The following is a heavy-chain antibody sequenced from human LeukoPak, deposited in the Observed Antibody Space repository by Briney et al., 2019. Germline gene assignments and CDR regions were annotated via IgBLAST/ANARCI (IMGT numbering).Heavy chain of an antibody. CDR1: GFSLSTSGVG. CDR3: AHRQLRDYDILTGYYVDDAFDI. D-gene: IGHD3-9*01. J-gene: IGHJ3*02. V-gene: IGHV2-5*02. Sequence: SGPTLVNPTQTLTLTCTFTGFSLSTSGVGVGWIRPPPGKALEWLALIYWDDDKRYSPSLKSRLTITKDTSKNQVVLTMTNMDPVDTATYYCAHRQLRDYDILTGYYVDDAFDIWGQGTMVTVSS. CDR2: IYWDDDK.